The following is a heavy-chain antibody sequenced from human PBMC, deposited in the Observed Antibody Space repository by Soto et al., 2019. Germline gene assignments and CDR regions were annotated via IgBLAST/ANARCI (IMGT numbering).Heavy chain of an antibody. V-gene: IGHV4-30-2*01. J-gene: IGHJ1*01. CDR2: IYHSGST. Sequence: QLQLQESGSGLVKPSQTLSLTCAVSGGSISSGGYPWSWIRQPPGKGLEWIGYIYHSGSTYYNPSLKSRVTISVDRSKNQFSLKLSSVTAADTAVYYCARAPANYGDGAEYFQHWGQGTLVTVSS. CDR1: GGSISSGGYP. CDR3: ARAPANYGDGAEYFQH. D-gene: IGHD4-17*01.